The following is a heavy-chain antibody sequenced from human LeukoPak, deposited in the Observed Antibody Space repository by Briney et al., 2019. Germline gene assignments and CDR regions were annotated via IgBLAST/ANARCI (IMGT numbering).Heavy chain of an antibody. D-gene: IGHD3-22*01. CDR3: AGDYDSSGYFNAEYFQH. V-gene: IGHV1-69*04. Sequence: SVKVSCKASGGTVSSYAISWVRQAPGQGLEWMGRIIPILGIANYAQKFQGRVTITADKSTSTAYMELSSLRSEDTAVYYCAGDYDSSGYFNAEYFQHWGQGTLVTVSS. CDR1: GGTVSSYA. CDR2: IIPILGIA. J-gene: IGHJ1*01.